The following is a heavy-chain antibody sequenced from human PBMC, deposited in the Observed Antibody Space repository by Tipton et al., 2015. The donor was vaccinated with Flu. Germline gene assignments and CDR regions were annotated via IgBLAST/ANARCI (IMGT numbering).Heavy chain of an antibody. D-gene: IGHD2-15*01. J-gene: IGHJ5*02. CDR1: GYTFSRHI. V-gene: IGHV1-18*04. CDR3: AGRSASNSNWFDP. Sequence: QLVQSGGEVKKPGASVKLSCKASGYTFSRHIITWVRRAPGQGLEWMGWISAYNGNTNYAQKFQGRVTMTTDTSMTTAYMELRSLRSDDTAVYYCAGRSASNSNWFDPWGQGTLVTVSS. CDR2: ISAYNGNT.